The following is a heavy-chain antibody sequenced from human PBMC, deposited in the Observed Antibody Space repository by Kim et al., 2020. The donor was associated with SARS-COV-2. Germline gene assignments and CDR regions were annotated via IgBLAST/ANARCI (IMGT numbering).Heavy chain of an antibody. CDR3: ARDLYKVWGIFPYFYGMDV. V-gene: IGHV3-48*03. CDR1: EFTFSSYE. CDR2: ISSGGTTI. D-gene: IGHD3-16*01. J-gene: IGHJ6*02. Sequence: GGSLRLSCAASEFTFSSYEMNWVRQAPGKGLEWVSYISSGGTTIYYADSVKGRFTISRDNAKSSLYLQMNSLGAEDTAVYYCARDLYKVWGIFPYFYGMDVWGQGTTVTVSS.